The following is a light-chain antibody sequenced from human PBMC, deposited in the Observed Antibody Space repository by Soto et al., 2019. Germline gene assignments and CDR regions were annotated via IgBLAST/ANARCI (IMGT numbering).Light chain of an antibody. CDR1: IGNYNY. CDR2: DVS. V-gene: IGLV2-14*03. CDR3: TLYTITTSVI. Sequence: QSVLTQPASVSGSPGQSVTISCTGTIGNYNYVCCYQQHPGKAPKLIIHDVSNRLSGISDRFSGSQSGNTVSLTISGLQPDDEADYYCTLYTITTSVIFGGGTQLTVL. J-gene: IGLJ2*01.